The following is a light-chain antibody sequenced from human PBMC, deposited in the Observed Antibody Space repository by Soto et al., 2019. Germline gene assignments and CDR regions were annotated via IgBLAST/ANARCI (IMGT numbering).Light chain of an antibody. CDR3: QHYYNYPLT. Sequence: AIRMTQSPSSFSASTGDNVTITCRASQGIGNSLAWYQQKPGKAPNLLIYDASTLQSGDPARFSGSGSGSDFTLTITSLQSEDFATYYCQHYYNYPLTFGGGTK. V-gene: IGKV1-8*01. CDR1: QGIGNS. J-gene: IGKJ4*01. CDR2: DAS.